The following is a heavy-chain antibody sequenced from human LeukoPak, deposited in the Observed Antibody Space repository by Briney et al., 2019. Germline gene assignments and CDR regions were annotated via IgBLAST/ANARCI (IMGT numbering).Heavy chain of an antibody. CDR3: ARSAIVGATKGAFDI. CDR1: GFTFSRYG. Sequence: GGSLRLSCAASGFTFSRYGMHWVRQAPGKGLEWVAFIRYDGSNKYYADSVKGRFTISRDNSKNTLYLQMNSPRAEDTAVYYCARSAIVGATKGAFDIWGQGTMVTVSS. D-gene: IGHD1-26*01. J-gene: IGHJ3*02. V-gene: IGHV3-30*02. CDR2: IRYDGSNK.